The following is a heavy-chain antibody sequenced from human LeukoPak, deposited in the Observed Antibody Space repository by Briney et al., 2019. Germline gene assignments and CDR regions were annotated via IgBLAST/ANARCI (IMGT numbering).Heavy chain of an antibody. CDR1: GGSISSYY. V-gene: IGHV4-59*12. Sequence: PSETLSLTCTVSGGSISSYYWSWIRQPPGKGLEWIGYIYYSGSTNYNPSLKSRVTISVDTSKNQFSLKLSSVTAADTAVYYCARAPSIAAEDVWGKGTTVTVSS. D-gene: IGHD6-6*01. CDR2: IYYSGST. CDR3: ARAPSIAAEDV. J-gene: IGHJ6*04.